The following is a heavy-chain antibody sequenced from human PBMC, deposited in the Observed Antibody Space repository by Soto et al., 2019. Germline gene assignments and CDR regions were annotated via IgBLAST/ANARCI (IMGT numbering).Heavy chain of an antibody. Sequence: EVQLVESGGGLVQPGGSLRLSCAASGFTVSSNYMSWVRQAPGKGLEWVSVIYSGGSTYYADSVKGRFTISRDNSKNTLYLQMNSLRAEDTAVYYCARYRFLEWSPFDYWGQGTLVTVSS. D-gene: IGHD3-3*01. CDR3: ARYRFLEWSPFDY. CDR1: GFTVSSNY. CDR2: IYSGGST. J-gene: IGHJ4*02. V-gene: IGHV3-66*01.